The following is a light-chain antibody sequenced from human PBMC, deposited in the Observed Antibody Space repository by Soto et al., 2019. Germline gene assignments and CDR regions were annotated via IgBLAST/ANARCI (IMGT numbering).Light chain of an antibody. CDR3: QQTFSNLLS. CDR1: ESISDY. V-gene: IGKV1-39*01. Sequence: IQLTQSPSSLYASVGDRVTIACRASESISDYLNWYQHKPGEAPKVLVYSASTLRGGVPSRFSGTGSGTEFTLTISSLQPEDVATYYCQQTFSNLLSFGGGTNVEIK. J-gene: IGKJ4*01. CDR2: SAS.